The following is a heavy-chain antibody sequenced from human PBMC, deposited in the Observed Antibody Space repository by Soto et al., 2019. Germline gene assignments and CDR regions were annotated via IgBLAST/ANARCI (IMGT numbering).Heavy chain of an antibody. D-gene: IGHD6-19*01. V-gene: IGHV4-4*02. J-gene: IGHJ4*02. Sequence: QVQLQESGPGLVKPSGTLSLTCAVSGGSISSSNWWSWVRQPPGKGLEWIGEIYHSGSTNYNPSLKGRVTISVNKSKNQFSLMLSSVTAADTAVYYCASRDSGWYREDDYWGQGTLVTVSS. CDR1: GGSISSSNW. CDR3: ASRDSGWYREDDY. CDR2: IYHSGST.